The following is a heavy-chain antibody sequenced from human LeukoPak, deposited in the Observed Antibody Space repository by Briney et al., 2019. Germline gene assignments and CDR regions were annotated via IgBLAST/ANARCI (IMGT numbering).Heavy chain of an antibody. CDR3: ARDRSGSYYGTFDY. CDR2: ISGSGGGT. CDR1: GFTFSSYG. D-gene: IGHD1-26*01. V-gene: IGHV3-23*01. Sequence: GGSLRLSCAGSGFTFSSYGMSWVRQAPGKGLEWVSGISGSGGGTYYADSVKGRFTISRDNAKNSLYLQMNSLRAEDTAVYYCARDRSGSYYGTFDYWGQGTLVTVSS. J-gene: IGHJ4*02.